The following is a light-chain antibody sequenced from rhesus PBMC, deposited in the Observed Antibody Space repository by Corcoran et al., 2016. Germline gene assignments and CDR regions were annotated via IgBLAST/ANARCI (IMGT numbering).Light chain of an antibody. Sequence: DIQMTQSPSSLSASVGDRVTVTCRASQGINQELSWYQQKPGKAPTLLIYAASSLQTGVSSRFSGSGSGTDYTLTISSLQPEDVATYYCLQDYTTPYSFGQGTKVEIK. V-gene: IGKV1-94*01. CDR2: AAS. CDR1: QGINQE. CDR3: LQDYTTPYS. J-gene: IGKJ2*01.